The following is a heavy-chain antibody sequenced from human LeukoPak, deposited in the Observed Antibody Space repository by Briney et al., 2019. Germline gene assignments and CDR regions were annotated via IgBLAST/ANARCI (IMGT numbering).Heavy chain of an antibody. V-gene: IGHV1-18*01. D-gene: IGHD4-11*01. J-gene: IGHJ1*01. Sequence: ASVKVSCKASGYTFTNYGVSWVRQAPGQGLEWMGWISAYNGYTNCAQKFQFRVTMTTDTSTSTAYMELRSLTSDDTAVYYCARDKAVTTEVTQYFQHWGQGTLVTVSS. CDR2: ISAYNGYT. CDR1: GYTFTNYG. CDR3: ARDKAVTTEVTQYFQH.